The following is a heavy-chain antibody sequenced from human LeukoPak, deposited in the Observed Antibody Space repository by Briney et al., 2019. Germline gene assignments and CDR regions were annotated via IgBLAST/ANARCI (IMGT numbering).Heavy chain of an antibody. V-gene: IGHV3-15*01. CDR3: TTVRVNDYIWGSYRYSYFDY. CDR1: GFTFSSYV. Sequence: GESLRLSCAASGFTFSSYVMSWVRQAPGKGLEGVGRVKSKTDGGTTDYAAPVKGRFIMSRDNSKNTLFLQMNSLKTDDTAVYYCTTVRVNDYIWGSYRYSYFDYWGQGTLVIVSS. CDR2: VKSKTDGGTT. D-gene: IGHD3-16*02. J-gene: IGHJ4*02.